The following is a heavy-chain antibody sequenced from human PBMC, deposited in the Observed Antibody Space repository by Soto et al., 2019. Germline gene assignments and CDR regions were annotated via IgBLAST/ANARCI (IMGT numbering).Heavy chain of an antibody. CDR2: ISDRGGST. CDR1: GFTLSNFA. CDR3: ARDEYYYASSGYYRFDQ. D-gene: IGHD3-22*01. Sequence: EVQVLESGGGLVQPGGYLRLCCAASGFTLSNFAMSWVRQAPGKGLEWVAVISDRGGSTDYAASVKGRFTISRDNSNNTVYLQMNNLRAEDTAVYYCARDEYYYASSGYYRFDQWGQGTLVTVSS. V-gene: IGHV3-23*01. J-gene: IGHJ4*02.